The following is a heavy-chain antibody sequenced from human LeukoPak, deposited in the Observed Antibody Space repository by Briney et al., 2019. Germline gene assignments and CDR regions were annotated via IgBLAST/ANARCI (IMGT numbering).Heavy chain of an antibody. CDR2: ISGSGSSP. CDR1: GFTSSSYA. Sequence: GGSLRLSCVGSGFTSSSYAMSWIRQAPGKGLEWVSGISGSGSSPYYADSVKGRFTISRDNSKNTLYLQMNSLKAEDTAVYYCAKAEVQWLVLFRYFDYWGQGTLVTVSS. V-gene: IGHV3-23*01. D-gene: IGHD6-19*01. J-gene: IGHJ4*02. CDR3: AKAEVQWLVLFRYFDY.